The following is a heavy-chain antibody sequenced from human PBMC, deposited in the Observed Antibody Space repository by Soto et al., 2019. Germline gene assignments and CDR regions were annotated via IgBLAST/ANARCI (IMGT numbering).Heavy chain of an antibody. CDR3: TRVIGAVGYYYYGMDG. D-gene: IGHD6-19*01. Sequence: LILSCAAAGFTVSSYAMSWVRQAPGKGLEWVGFIRSKAYGGTTEYAASVKGRFTISRDDSKSIAYLQMNSLKTEDTAVYYCTRVIGAVGYYYYGMDGWGKGSTVTV. J-gene: IGHJ6*04. CDR1: GFTVSSYA. CDR2: IRSKAYGGTT. V-gene: IGHV3-49*04.